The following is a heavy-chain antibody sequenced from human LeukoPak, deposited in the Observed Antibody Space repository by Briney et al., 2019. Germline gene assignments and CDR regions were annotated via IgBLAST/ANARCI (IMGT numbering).Heavy chain of an antibody. J-gene: IGHJ4*02. CDR2: IRYDGSNK. CDR3: AKDSPSSHYYDSSGSITMDY. D-gene: IGHD3-22*01. CDR1: GFTFSSYG. V-gene: IGHV3-30*02. Sequence: PGGSLRLSCAAPGFTFSSYGMHWVRQAPGKGLEWVAFIRYDGSNKYYADSVKGRFTISRDNSKNTLYLQMNSLRAEDTAVYYCAKDSPSSHYYDSSGSITMDYWGQGTLVTVSS.